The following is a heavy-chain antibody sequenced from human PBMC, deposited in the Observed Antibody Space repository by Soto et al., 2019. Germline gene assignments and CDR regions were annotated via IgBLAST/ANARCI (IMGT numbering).Heavy chain of an antibody. CDR3: AKRIFGTRYGRDG. J-gene: IGHJ6*02. CDR2: ISGSGGST. V-gene: IGHV3-23*01. Sequence: GGSLRLSCAASGFPFNSYGMHWVRQDPGKGLEWVAVISGSGGSTYYADSVKGRFTISRDNSKNTLYLQMNSLRAEDTAVYYGAKRIFGTRYGRDGWGQGTTVTVSS. D-gene: IGHD3-3*01. CDR1: GFPFNSYG.